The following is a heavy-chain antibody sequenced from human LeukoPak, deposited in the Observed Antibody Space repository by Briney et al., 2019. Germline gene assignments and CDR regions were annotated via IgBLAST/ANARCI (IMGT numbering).Heavy chain of an antibody. D-gene: IGHD1-1*01. J-gene: IGHJ4*02. CDR1: GVSISSGDYY. Sequence: KPSETLSFTCTVSGVSISSGDYYWSWIRQPPGKGLEWIGYIYYSGSTYYNPSLKSRVTISVDTSKNQFSLKLSSVTAADTAVYYCARGINSQLTYYFDYWGQGTLVTVSS. CDR3: ARGINSQLTYYFDY. V-gene: IGHV4-30-4*08. CDR2: IYYSGST.